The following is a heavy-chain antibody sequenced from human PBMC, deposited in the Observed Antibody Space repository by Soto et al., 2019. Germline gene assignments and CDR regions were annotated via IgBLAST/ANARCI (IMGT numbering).Heavy chain of an antibody. Sequence: SETLSLTCTVSGGPISNFYWSWIRQPPGKGLEWIGYISYSGNTNYNPSLKSRVSISVDTSKNQLSLNLTSVTAADTAVYYCARAPMVLSRSYFDSWGQGTPVTVSS. CDR1: GGPISNFY. CDR3: ARAPMVLSRSYFDS. CDR2: ISYSGNT. J-gene: IGHJ4*02. D-gene: IGHD2-8*01. V-gene: IGHV4-59*01.